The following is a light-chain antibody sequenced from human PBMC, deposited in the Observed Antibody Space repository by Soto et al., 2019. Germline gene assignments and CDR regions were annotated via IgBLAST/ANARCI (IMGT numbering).Light chain of an antibody. J-gene: IGLJ2*01. CDR3: QTWDTGTAV. Sequence: QSVLTQSPSASASLGASVRLTCTLSSGHSNYVIAWHQQQPEKGPRYLMKLNSDGGHNRGDGIPDRFSGSSSGAERYLTISSLQSEDEADYYCQTWDTGTAVFGGGTKVTVL. V-gene: IGLV4-69*01. CDR1: SGHSNYV. CDR2: LNSDGGH.